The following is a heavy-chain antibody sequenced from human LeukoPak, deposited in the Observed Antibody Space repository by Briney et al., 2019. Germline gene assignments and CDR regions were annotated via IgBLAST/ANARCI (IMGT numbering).Heavy chain of an antibody. V-gene: IGHV4-38-2*01. CDR2: IYHSGTT. CDR1: GYSISIGYY. D-gene: IGHD1-26*01. CDR3: ARVLGGRSPFDY. Sequence: SETLSLTLALSGYSISIGYYWGWIRQPPGKGLEWIGSIYHSGTTHYNPSLKSRVTISVDTSKKQFSLKLSSVTAADTAIFYCARVLGGRSPFDYWGQGTLVTVSS. J-gene: IGHJ4*02.